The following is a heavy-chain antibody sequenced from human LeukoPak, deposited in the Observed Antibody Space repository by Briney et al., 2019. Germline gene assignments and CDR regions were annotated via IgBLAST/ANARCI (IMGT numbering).Heavy chain of an antibody. CDR1: GYTFTGYY. CDR3: ASGPYDTNLRSAKYYYYGMDV. D-gene: IGHD3-9*01. J-gene: IGHJ6*02. V-gene: IGHV1-69*02. Sequence: SVKVSCKASGYTFTGYYMHWVRQAPGQGLEWMGRIIPILGIANYAQKFQGRVTITADKSTSTAYMELSSLRSEDTAVYYCASGPYDTNLRSAKYYYYGMDVWGQGTTVTVSS. CDR2: IIPILGIA.